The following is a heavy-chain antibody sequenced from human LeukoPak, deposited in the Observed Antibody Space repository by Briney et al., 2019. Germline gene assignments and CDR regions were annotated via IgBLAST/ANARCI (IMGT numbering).Heavy chain of an antibody. Sequence: GGSLRLSCAASGFIFSSYPMNWVRQAPGKGLEWVSYITSSSSDTHYADSVEGRFTISRDNAKNSLYLQMNSLRAEDTAVYYCARESGWGLPHAFDFWGQGTMITVSS. V-gene: IGHV3-21*05. J-gene: IGHJ3*01. CDR1: GFIFSSYP. CDR3: ARESGWGLPHAFDF. D-gene: IGHD3-10*01. CDR2: ITSSSSDT.